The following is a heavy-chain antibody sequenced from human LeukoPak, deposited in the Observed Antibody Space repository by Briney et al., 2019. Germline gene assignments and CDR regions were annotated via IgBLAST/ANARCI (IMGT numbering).Heavy chain of an antibody. Sequence: SGGSLRLSCAASGFTFSDYYMSWIRQAPGKGLEWVSYISSSGSTIYYADSVKGRFTISRDNAKNSLYLQMNSLRAEDTAVYYCASATLPVSYFDYWGQGTLVTVSS. CDR2: ISSSGSTI. D-gene: IGHD2-15*01. J-gene: IGHJ4*02. CDR3: ASATLPVSYFDY. CDR1: GFTFSDYY. V-gene: IGHV3-11*01.